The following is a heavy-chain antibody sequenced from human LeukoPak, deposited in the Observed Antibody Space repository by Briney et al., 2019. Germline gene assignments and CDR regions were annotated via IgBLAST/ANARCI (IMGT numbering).Heavy chain of an antibody. CDR2: SSSSNTI. V-gene: IGHV3-48*01. Sequence: SSSSNTIYYADSVKGRFTISRDNAKNSLYLQMNSLRAEDTAVYFCASMDSSGWPYYYYYYMDVWGKGTTVTVSS. J-gene: IGHJ6*03. D-gene: IGHD6-19*01. CDR3: ASMDSSGWPYYYYYYMDV.